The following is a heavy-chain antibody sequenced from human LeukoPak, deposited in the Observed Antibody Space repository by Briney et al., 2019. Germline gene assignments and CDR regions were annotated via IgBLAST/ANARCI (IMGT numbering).Heavy chain of an antibody. D-gene: IGHD6-19*01. CDR2: INHSGRT. Sequence: SETLSLTCPVSGGSLSSYYWSGLRQPRAQGLEGIGGINHSGRTNYNPSLSSGVQISEHQTQNQFSLTLSSVPSAATALPYFAGRGSGHKDNNWFDPWGEGTLVAVSS. CDR3: AGRGSGHKDNNWFDP. V-gene: IGHV4-34*01. CDR1: GGSLSSYY. J-gene: IGHJ5*02.